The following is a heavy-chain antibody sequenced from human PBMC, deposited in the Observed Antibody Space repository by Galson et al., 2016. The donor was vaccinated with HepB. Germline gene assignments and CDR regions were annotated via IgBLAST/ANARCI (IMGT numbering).Heavy chain of an antibody. D-gene: IGHD3-10*01. CDR1: GYIFNNYW. J-gene: IGHJ5*02. V-gene: IGHV5-51*01. CDR3: ARRFTTVLRGRNSFALGGFDP. CDR2: IYSGDSDT. Sequence: QSGAEVKKPGESLKISCKGSGYIFNNYWIGWVRQMPGKGLEWMGIIYSGDSDTRYSPSFQGQVTISGDKSVSTAYLQWPSLRASDTAIYYCARRFTTVLRGRNSFALGGFDPWGQGTLVTVSS.